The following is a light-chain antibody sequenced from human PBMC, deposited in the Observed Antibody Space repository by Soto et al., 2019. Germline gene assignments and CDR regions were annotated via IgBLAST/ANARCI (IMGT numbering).Light chain of an antibody. V-gene: IGKV3-20*01. J-gene: IGKJ4*01. CDR3: QRYGSSPLT. Sequence: EVVMTQSPATLSVSPGERVTLSCRASQSVRSNLAWYQQKPGQSPRLLIYGASSRATGIPDRFSGGGSGTDFTLTISRLEPEDLAVYYCQRYGSSPLTFGGGTK. CDR1: QSVRSN. CDR2: GAS.